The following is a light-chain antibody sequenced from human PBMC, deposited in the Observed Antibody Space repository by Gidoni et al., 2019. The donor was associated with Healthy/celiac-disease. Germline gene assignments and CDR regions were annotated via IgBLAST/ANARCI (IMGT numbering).Light chain of an antibody. CDR2: DAS. Sequence: LQMTQSPSSLSASVGDRVTITCQASQDISNYLNWYQQKPGKAPKLLIYDASSLEKGVPSRFSGSGSGTDFTFTISSLQPEDIATYYCQQCDSLPLTFGEGTKVEIK. CDR1: QDISNY. CDR3: QQCDSLPLT. V-gene: IGKV1-33*01. J-gene: IGKJ4*01.